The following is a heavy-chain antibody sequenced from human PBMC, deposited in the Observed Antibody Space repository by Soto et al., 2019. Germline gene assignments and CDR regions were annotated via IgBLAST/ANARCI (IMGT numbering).Heavy chain of an antibody. CDR1: GDTFTDYY. V-gene: IGHV1-46*01. D-gene: IGHD2-21*02. CDR2: VNPSGGHT. Sequence: QVQLMQSGAEVKKPGASVKVSCKASGDTFTDYYIHWVRQAPGQGLEWMGTVNPSGGHTTYAQHFLGRVTMTRDTSTSTLYMELTSLTSDDTAISYCARGGHVVVVTAALDYWGQGTLVTVS. J-gene: IGHJ4*02. CDR3: ARGGHVVVVTAALDY.